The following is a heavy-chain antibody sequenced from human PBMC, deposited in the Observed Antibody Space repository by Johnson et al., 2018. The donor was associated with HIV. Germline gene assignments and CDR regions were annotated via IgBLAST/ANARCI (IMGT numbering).Heavy chain of an antibody. V-gene: IGHV3-30*04. J-gene: IGHJ3*01. Sequence: QVQLVESGGGVVQPGRSLRLSCAASGFTFSSYSMHWVRQAPGKGLEWVAVISYDGSNKYYVDSVKGRFTISRDNSKNTLYLQMNSLRTEDTAVYYCAKDKRDYGGPPGADAFDFWGQGTMVTVSA. CDR2: ISYDGSNK. CDR3: AKDKRDYGGPPGADAFDF. D-gene: IGHD4/OR15-4a*01. CDR1: GFTFSSYS.